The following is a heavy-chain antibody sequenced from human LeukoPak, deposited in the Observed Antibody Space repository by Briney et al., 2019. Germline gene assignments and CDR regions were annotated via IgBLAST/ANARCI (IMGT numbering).Heavy chain of an antibody. J-gene: IGHJ4*02. CDR2: ISGSGGST. CDR1: GFIFNNYD. V-gene: IGHV3-23*01. Sequence: PGGSLRLSCVVSGFIFNNYDMSWVRQAPGKGLDWVSGISGSGGSTYYADSVKGRFTISRDNAKNSVYLQMNSLRVEDTAVYYFGRDVLDYWGQGTLVTVSS. D-gene: IGHD3-10*02. CDR3: GRDVLDY.